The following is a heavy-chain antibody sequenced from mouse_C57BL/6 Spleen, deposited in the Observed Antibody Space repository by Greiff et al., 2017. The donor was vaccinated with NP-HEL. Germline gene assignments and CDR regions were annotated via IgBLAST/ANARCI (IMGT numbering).Heavy chain of an antibody. Sequence: QVQLQQPGAELVKPGASVKLSCKASGYTFTSYWMHWVKQRPGQGLEWIGMIHPNSGSTNYNEKFKSKATLTVDKSSSTAYMQLSSLTSEDSAVYYCARDDGSSYVHWYFDVWGTGTTVTVSS. J-gene: IGHJ1*03. CDR3: ARDDGSSYVHWYFDV. D-gene: IGHD1-1*01. CDR2: IHPNSGST. CDR1: GYTFTSYW. V-gene: IGHV1-64*01.